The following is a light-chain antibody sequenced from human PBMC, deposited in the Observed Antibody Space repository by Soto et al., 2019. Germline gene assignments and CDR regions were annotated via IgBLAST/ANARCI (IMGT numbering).Light chain of an antibody. Sequence: EVVMTQSPATVPVSLGGRVTLSCRASQSVGRNLAWYQQKPGQPPRLLIYEASSRDTGVPTRFSGSGSGTEFTLTITSLQSEDFAVYYCQQYNHWPPWTFGQGIKVDIK. V-gene: IGKV3D-15*01. CDR2: EAS. J-gene: IGKJ1*01. CDR1: QSVGRN. CDR3: QQYNHWPPWT.